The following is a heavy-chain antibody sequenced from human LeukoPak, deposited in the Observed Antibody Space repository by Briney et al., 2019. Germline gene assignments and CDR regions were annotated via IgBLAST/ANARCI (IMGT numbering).Heavy chain of an antibody. CDR3: AKSVGYHSDRSGYYWLGTFDS. D-gene: IGHD3-22*01. V-gene: IGHV3-23*01. CDR2: ISGGGVNT. J-gene: IGHJ4*02. Sequence: GGSLRLSCVASGFTVSSYPMSWVRQAAGKGLEWVSAISGGGVNTYYADSVKGRFTISRDESKNTLYLQINSLRAEDTAVYYCAKSVGYHSDRSGYYWLGTFDSWGQGTLVTVSS. CDR1: GFTVSSYP.